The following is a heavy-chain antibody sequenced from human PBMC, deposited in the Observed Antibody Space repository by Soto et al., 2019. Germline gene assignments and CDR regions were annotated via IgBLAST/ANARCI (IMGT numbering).Heavy chain of an antibody. V-gene: IGHV1-3*01. Sequence: QVPLVQSGAEVKKPGASVKVSCKASGYIFTRYPIHWVRQAPAQRREWMGWINAGNGDTKFSQNFQGRVTITRDTSASSVYMEVSSLRPEDTAVYYCARDLQTVVVTPIVYYGMDVWGQGTTVTVSS. J-gene: IGHJ6*02. CDR1: GYIFTRYP. D-gene: IGHD2-21*02. CDR2: INAGNGDT. CDR3: ARDLQTVVVTPIVYYGMDV.